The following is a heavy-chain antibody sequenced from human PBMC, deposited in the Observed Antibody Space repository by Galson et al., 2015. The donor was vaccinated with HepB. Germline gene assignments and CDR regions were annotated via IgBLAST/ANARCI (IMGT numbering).Heavy chain of an antibody. CDR3: AKDQIWEFPHFLHY. Sequence: SLRLSCAASGFTVNANYMTWVRQAPGKGLEWVSTISGNGGRTYYADSVKGRFTISRDNSKDTLYLHMNSLRAEDTAVYYCAKDQIWEFPHFLHYWVQGTLVTVTS. CDR1: GFTVNANY. CDR2: ISGNGGRT. D-gene: IGHD5-18*01. J-gene: IGHJ4*02. V-gene: IGHV3-23*01.